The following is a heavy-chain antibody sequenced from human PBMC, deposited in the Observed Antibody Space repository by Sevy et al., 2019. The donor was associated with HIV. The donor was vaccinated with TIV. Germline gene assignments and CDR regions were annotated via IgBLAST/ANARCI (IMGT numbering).Heavy chain of an antibody. Sequence: GGSLRLSCAASGFTFSNFVMNWVRQAPGKGLEWVSYISSRGSTIYYADSVKGRFTISRDNAKNSLFLQMNSLRDEDTAVYYCARDPPSYYDYRTGYHDFWGQGTRVTVSS. V-gene: IGHV3-48*02. CDR2: ISSRGSTI. CDR3: ARDPPSYYDYRTGYHDF. J-gene: IGHJ4*01. CDR1: GFTFSNFV. D-gene: IGHD3-3*01.